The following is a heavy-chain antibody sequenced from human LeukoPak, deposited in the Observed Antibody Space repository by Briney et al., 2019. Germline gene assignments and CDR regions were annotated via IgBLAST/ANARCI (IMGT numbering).Heavy chain of an antibody. Sequence: GGSLRLSCAASGFTFSSYSMNWVRQAPGKGLEWVSSISSSSSYIYYADSVKGRFTISRDNAKNSLYLQMNSPRAEDTAVYYCAAAGDYYYYYGMDVWGQGTTVTVSS. V-gene: IGHV3-21*01. CDR2: ISSSSSYI. CDR1: GFTFSSYS. CDR3: AAAGDYYYYYGMDV. D-gene: IGHD6-13*01. J-gene: IGHJ6*02.